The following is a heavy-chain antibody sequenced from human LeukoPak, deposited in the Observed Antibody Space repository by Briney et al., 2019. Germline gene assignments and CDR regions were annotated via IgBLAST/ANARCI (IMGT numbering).Heavy chain of an antibody. CDR3: ARDEGYSGSYNY. V-gene: IGHV1-18*01. Sequence: ASVKVSCKASGGTFSSYAISWVRQAPGQGLEWMGWISAYNGNTNYAQKLQGRVTMTTDTSTSTAYMELRSLRSDDTAVYYCARDEGYSGSYNYWGQGTLVTVSS. CDR1: GGTFSSYA. J-gene: IGHJ4*02. CDR2: ISAYNGNT. D-gene: IGHD1-26*01.